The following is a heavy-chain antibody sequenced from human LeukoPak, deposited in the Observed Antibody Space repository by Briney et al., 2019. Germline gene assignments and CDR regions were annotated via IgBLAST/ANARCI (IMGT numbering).Heavy chain of an antibody. Sequence: GGSLRLSCEVSGFTFDNNDMHWVRQTPGKGLEWVSAIGSAGYTYYADSVRGRFTITRDNAKQSLYLQMNSLRVEDTAVYHCVRQPDSARYGFDYWGQGALVSVSS. CDR2: IGSAGYT. D-gene: IGHD1-14*01. J-gene: IGHJ4*02. CDR1: GFTFDNND. V-gene: IGHV3-13*01. CDR3: VRQPDSARYGFDY.